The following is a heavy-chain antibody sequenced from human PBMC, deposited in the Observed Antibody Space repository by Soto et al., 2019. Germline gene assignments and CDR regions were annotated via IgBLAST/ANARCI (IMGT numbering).Heavy chain of an antibody. V-gene: IGHV3-33*03. CDR1: GFSFSSYG. CDR3: ARAQYTGSYFDACDV. D-gene: IGHD1-26*01. J-gene: IGHJ3*01. Sequence: GGSLRLSCAASGFSFSSYGMHWVRQAPGKGLDWVAGIWYDGSNKYYAESVKGRFTISRDNSKNTLYVQMNSLTVEDTAVFYCARAQYTGSYFDACDVWGQGTMSPSPQ. CDR2: IWYDGSNK.